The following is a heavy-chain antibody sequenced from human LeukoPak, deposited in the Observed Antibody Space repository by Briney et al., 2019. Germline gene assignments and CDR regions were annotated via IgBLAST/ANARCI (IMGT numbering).Heavy chain of an antibody. CDR3: VRKSAARRTSEFDY. CDR1: GYTFISYG. Sequence: ASVKVSCEASGYTFISYGISWVRQAPGQGLEWMGWINPNSGGTNYAQKFQGRVTMTSDTSINTGYMELSSLKSDDTAVYYCVRKSAARRTSEFDYWGQGSLVTVSS. CDR2: INPNSGGT. J-gene: IGHJ4*02. D-gene: IGHD6-6*01. V-gene: IGHV1-2*02.